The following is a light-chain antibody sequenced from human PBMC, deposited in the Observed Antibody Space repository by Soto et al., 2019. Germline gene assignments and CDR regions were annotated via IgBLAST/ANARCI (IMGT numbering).Light chain of an antibody. V-gene: IGLV2-11*01. Sequence: QAVVTQPRSVSGSPGQSVTISCTGTSSDVGGYNYVSWHQQHPGKAPKLMIYDVSKRPSGVPDRFSGSKSGNTASLTISGLQAEDEADYYCCSYVGSYTYVFGTGTKLTVL. J-gene: IGLJ1*01. CDR1: SSDVGGYNY. CDR3: CSYVGSYTYV. CDR2: DVS.